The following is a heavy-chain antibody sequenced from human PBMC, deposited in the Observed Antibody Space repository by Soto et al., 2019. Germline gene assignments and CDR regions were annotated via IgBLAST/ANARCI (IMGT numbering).Heavy chain of an antibody. CDR2: ISAYNGNT. CDR1: GYSFTNSA. J-gene: IGHJ4*02. Sequence: ASVKVSCKASGYSFTNSAIHWLRQAPGQRLEWMGWISAYNGNTNYAQKLQGRVTMTTDTSTSTAYMELRSLRSDDTAVYYCARDAALGLFDYWGQGTLVTGSS. CDR3: ARDAALGLFDY. V-gene: IGHV1-18*01. D-gene: IGHD1-7*01.